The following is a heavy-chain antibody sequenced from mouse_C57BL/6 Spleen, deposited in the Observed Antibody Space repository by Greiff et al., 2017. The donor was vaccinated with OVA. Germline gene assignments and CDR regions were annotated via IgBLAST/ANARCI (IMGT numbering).Heavy chain of an antibody. CDR2: ISSGSSTI. Sequence: DVKLQESGGGLVKPGGSLKLSCAASGFTFSDYGMHWVRQAPEKGLEWVAYISSGSSTIYYADTVKGRFTISRDNAKNTLFLQMTSLRSEDTAMYYCARDWEAYWGQGTLVTVSA. V-gene: IGHV5-17*01. D-gene: IGHD4-1*01. J-gene: IGHJ3*01. CDR1: GFTFSDYG. CDR3: ARDWEAY.